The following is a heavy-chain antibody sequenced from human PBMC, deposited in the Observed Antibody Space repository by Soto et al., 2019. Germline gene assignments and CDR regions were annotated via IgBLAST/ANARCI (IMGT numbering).Heavy chain of an antibody. D-gene: IGHD3-3*01. V-gene: IGHV3-23*01. J-gene: IGHJ4*02. CDR2: ISGSGGST. CDR1: GFTFSSYA. Sequence: EVQLLESGGGLVQPGGSLRLSCAASGFTFSSYAMSWVHQAPGKGLEWVSAISGSGGSTYYADSVKGRFTISRDNSKNTLYLQMNSLRAEDTAVYYCAKGVVGNYDFWSGYPDDYWGQGTLVTVSS. CDR3: AKGVVGNYDFWSGYPDDY.